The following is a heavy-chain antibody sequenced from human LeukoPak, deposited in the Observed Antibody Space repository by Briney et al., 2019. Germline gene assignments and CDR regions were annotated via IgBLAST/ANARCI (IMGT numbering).Heavy chain of an antibody. CDR2: IYPRDGST. CDR3: ARDQEGFDY. J-gene: IGHJ4*02. V-gene: IGHV1-46*01. Sequence: ASVKVSCKASGYTFTSNYIHWVRQAPGQGLEWMGMIYPRDGSTSYAQKFQGRVTVTRDTSTSTVHMELSGLRPEDTAVYYCARDQEGFDYWGQGTLVTVSS. CDR1: GYTFTSNY.